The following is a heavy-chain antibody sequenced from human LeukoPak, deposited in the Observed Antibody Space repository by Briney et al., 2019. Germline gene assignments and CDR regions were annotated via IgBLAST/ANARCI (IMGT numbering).Heavy chain of an antibody. Sequence: GGSLRLSCAASGFTFSSYTMNWVRQAPGKGLEWVSAIGGSGDSTYYADSVKGRFTISRDNSKNTLYLQMNSLRAEDTAVYYCARWVVRGVNYVPDGYFDYWGQGTLVTVSS. CDR2: IGGSGDST. J-gene: IGHJ4*02. CDR1: GFTFSSYT. CDR3: ARWVVRGVNYVPDGYFDY. D-gene: IGHD3-10*01. V-gene: IGHV3-23*01.